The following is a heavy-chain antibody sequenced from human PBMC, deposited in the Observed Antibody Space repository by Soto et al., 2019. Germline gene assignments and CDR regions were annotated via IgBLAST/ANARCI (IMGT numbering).Heavy chain of an antibody. Sequence: QITLKESGPTLVKPTQTLTLTCTFSGFSLSTSGVGVGWIRQPPGKALEWLALIYWDDDKRYSPSLKSRLTITKDSTKNQVVLTMTNMAPVDTATYYCAQTSLGELVQIWFDPWGQGTLGTVSS. CDR3: AQTSLGELVQIWFDP. D-gene: IGHD6-13*01. CDR2: IYWDDDK. CDR1: GFSLSTSGVG. J-gene: IGHJ5*02. V-gene: IGHV2-5*02.